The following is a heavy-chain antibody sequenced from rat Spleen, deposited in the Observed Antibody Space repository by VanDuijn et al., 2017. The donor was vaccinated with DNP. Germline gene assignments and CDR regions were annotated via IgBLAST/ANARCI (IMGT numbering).Heavy chain of an antibody. CDR1: GFTFSDYN. Sequence: EVQLVESGGGVVQSGRSLKVSCAASGFTFSDYNMAWVRQASKKGLEWVATITYDGSKTYYRDSVKGRFTISRDNAKSTLYLQMDSLRSEDTATYYCITFEGRNAWGQGTSVTVSS. CDR2: ITYDGSKT. D-gene: IGHD1-11*01. V-gene: IGHV5S10*01. J-gene: IGHJ4*01. CDR3: ITFEGRNA.